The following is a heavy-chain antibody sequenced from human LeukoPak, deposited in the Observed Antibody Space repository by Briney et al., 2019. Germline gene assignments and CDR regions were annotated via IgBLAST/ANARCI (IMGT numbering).Heavy chain of an antibody. CDR3: ARVALRDGYNSRGLYYFDY. J-gene: IGHJ4*02. D-gene: IGHD5-24*01. V-gene: IGHV1-69*13. CDR1: GGTFSSYA. CDR2: IIPIFGTA. Sequence: SVKVSCKASGGTFSSYAISWVRQAPGQGLEWMGGIIPIFGTANYAQKFQGRVTITADESTSTAYMELSSLRSEDMAVYYCARVALRDGYNSRGLYYFDYWGQGTLVTVSS.